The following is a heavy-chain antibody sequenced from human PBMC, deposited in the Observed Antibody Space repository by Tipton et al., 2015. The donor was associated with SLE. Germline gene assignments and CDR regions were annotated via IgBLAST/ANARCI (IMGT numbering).Heavy chain of an antibody. CDR3: ARGAKERITLVRVRPYYFDY. CDR2: RNPSGKT. Sequence: TLSLTCAVFGGSFSGYSWSWIRQPPGKGLEWVGERNPSGKTNYNPSLKSRVTISVDTSKNQLSLKLTSVTAADTAVYYCARGAKERITLVRVRPYYFDYWGQGSLVTVSS. J-gene: IGHJ4*03. V-gene: IGHV4-34*01. D-gene: IGHD3-10*01. CDR1: GGSFSGYS.